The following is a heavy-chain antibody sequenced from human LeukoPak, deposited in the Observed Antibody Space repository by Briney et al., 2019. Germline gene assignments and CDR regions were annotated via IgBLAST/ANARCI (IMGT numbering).Heavy chain of an antibody. J-gene: IGHJ6*03. CDR3: ARDEDNSGRYYYYMDV. D-gene: IGHD3-22*01. V-gene: IGHV4-61*01. Sequence: SETLSLTCTVSGVSVSSGTYYWHWIRQPPGKGLEWIGYIYYSGSTNYNPSLKSRATISIDGSKNQFSLKLSYVTAADTAVYYCARDEDNSGRYYYYMDVWGKGTTVTVSS. CDR2: IYYSGST. CDR1: GVSVSSGTYY.